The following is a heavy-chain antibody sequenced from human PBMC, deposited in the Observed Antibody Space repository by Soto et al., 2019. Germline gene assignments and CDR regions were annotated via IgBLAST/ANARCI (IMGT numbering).Heavy chain of an antibody. J-gene: IGHJ6*03. CDR3: ARVVINLSDYMDV. CDR2: INSDGSST. D-gene: IGHD3-22*01. CDR1: GFTFSSYW. Sequence: GGSLRLSCAASGFTFSSYWMHWVRQAPGKGLVWVSRINSDGSSTSYADSVKGRFTISRDNAKNTLYLQMNSLRAEDTAVYYCARVVINLSDYMDVWGKGTTVTVSS. V-gene: IGHV3-74*01.